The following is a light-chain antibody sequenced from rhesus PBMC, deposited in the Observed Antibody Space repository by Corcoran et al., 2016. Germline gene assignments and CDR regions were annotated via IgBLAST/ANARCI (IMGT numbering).Light chain of an antibody. Sequence: IQMTQSPSSLSASVGDTVTITCQASQGISNTSAWYQQKPGKVPKLLIYAESTLQCGVPSRFSSSGSVTDFSLTISSLQPEDFATYYCQHGYGILTFGGGTKVELK. CDR3: QHGYGILT. CDR1: QGISNT. V-gene: IGKV1-33*02. CDR2: AES. J-gene: IGKJ4*01.